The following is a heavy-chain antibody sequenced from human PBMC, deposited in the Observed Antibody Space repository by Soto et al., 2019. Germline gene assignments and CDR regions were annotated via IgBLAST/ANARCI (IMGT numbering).Heavy chain of an antibody. V-gene: IGHV4-59*08. Sequence: SETLSLTCNVSGSPSSSYYWSWFRQPPGQGLEWVGYIYYTGTTTYNPSLRSRVAISVDASKSQFSLDLRSVTAADTAVYYCARLGDYYQALDYWGHGALVTVSS. CDR1: GSPSSSYY. J-gene: IGHJ4*01. D-gene: IGHD3-22*01. CDR3: ARLGDYYQALDY. CDR2: IYYTGTT.